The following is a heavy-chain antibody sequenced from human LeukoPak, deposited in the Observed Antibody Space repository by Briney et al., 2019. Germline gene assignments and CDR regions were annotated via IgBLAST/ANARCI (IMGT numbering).Heavy chain of an antibody. D-gene: IGHD3-3*01. Sequence: PGGSLRLSCAASGFTFSSYSMNWVRQAPGKGLEWVSSISSSSSYIYYADSVKGRFTISRDNAKNSLYLQMNSLRAEDTAVYYCARAGPTYYDFWSGPDYYYYYYMDVWGKGTTVTVSS. V-gene: IGHV3-21*01. CDR1: GFTFSSYS. CDR2: ISSSSSYI. CDR3: ARAGPTYYDFWSGPDYYYYYYMDV. J-gene: IGHJ6*03.